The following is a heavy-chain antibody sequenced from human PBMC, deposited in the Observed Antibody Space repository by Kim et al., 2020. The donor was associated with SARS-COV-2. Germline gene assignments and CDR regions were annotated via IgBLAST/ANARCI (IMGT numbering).Heavy chain of an antibody. J-gene: IGHJ6*03. Sequence: ASVKVSCKASGYTFTSYDINWVRQATGQGLEWMGWMNPNSGNTGYAQKFQGRVTMTRNTSISTAYMELSSLRSEDTAVYYCARGKKVEEWLFNYYYYYMDVWGKGTTVTVSS. CDR2: MNPNSGNT. CDR1: GYTFTSYD. CDR3: ARGKKVEEWLFNYYYYYMDV. V-gene: IGHV1-8*01. D-gene: IGHD3-3*01.